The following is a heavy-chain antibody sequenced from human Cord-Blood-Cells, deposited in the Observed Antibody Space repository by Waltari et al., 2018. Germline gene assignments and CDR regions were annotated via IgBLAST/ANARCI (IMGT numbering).Heavy chain of an antibody. V-gene: IGHV1-18*01. CDR3: ARDWSIPSIAAAWFDP. Sequence: QVQLVQSGAEVKKPGASVKVSCTASGYTFTSYGISWVRQAPGQGLEWMGWISAYNGNTNDAQKLQGRVTMTTDTSTSTAYMELRSLRSDDTAVYYCARDWSIPSIAAAWFDPWGQGTLVTVSS. CDR1: GYTFTSYG. D-gene: IGHD6-13*01. CDR2: ISAYNGNT. J-gene: IGHJ5*02.